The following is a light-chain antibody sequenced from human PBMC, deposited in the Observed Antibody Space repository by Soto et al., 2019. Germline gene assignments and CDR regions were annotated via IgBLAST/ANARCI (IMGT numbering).Light chain of an antibody. V-gene: IGLV2-11*01. J-gene: IGLJ1*01. Sequence: QSALTQPRSVSGSPGQSVTISCTGTISDVGGYNYVSWYQQHPGKAPKLMIYDVSQRPSGVPDRFSGSKSGTTASLTISGLQAEDEADYYCSSYAGSYSYVFGTGTKLTVL. CDR2: DVS. CDR1: ISDVGGYNY. CDR3: SSYAGSYSYV.